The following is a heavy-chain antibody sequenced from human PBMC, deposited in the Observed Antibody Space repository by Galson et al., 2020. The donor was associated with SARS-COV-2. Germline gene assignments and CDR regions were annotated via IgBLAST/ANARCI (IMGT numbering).Heavy chain of an antibody. CDR1: GFTVSRNY. CDR3: ATQANISAPTSNFVGMDG. D-gene: IGHD3-9*01. Sequence: GGSLRLSCAASGFTVSRNYMRWVRQAPGKGLEWVSIIYSGGSTYYADSVKGRFTISRHNSKNTLSLQMNSLRAEDTAVYYCATQANISAPTSNFVGMDGWGEGTAVTVSS. V-gene: IGHV3-53*04. CDR2: IYSGGST. J-gene: IGHJ6*02.